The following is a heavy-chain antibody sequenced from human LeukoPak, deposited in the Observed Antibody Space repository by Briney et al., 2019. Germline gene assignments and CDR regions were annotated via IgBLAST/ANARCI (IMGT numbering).Heavy chain of an antibody. D-gene: IGHD3-10*01. CDR1: GFTFSSYA. CDR3: ARGFGLLWFGEPGGYFDY. CDR2: ISYDGSNK. Sequence: PGGSLRLSCAASGFTFSSYAMHWVRQAPGKGLEWVAVISYDGSNKYYADSVKGRFTISRDNSKNTLYLQMNSLRAEDTAVYYCARGFGLLWFGEPGGYFDYWGQGTLVTVSS. V-gene: IGHV3-30*04. J-gene: IGHJ4*02.